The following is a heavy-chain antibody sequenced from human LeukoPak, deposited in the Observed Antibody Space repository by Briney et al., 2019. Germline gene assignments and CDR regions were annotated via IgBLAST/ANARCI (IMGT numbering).Heavy chain of an antibody. J-gene: IGHJ6*02. Sequence: SETLSLTCTVSGGSISSRDYYWSWIRQPPGKGLEWIGYIYYSGSTYYNPSLKSRVTISVDTSKNQFSLKLSSVTAADTAVYYCARDTVTLPYYYYGMDVWGQGTTVTVSS. D-gene: IGHD4-11*01. V-gene: IGHV4-30-4*01. CDR3: ARDTVTLPYYYYGMDV. CDR2: IYYSGST. CDR1: GGSISSRDYY.